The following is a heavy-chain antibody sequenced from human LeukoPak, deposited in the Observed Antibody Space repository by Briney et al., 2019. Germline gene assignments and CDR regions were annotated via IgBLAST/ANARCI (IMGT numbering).Heavy chain of an antibody. D-gene: IGHD3-22*01. J-gene: IGHJ4*02. CDR2: INPNSGGT. CDR3: ARDRAYYDSSGPDY. Sequence: ASVKVSCKASGYTFTGYYMHWLRQAPGQGLEWMGWINPNSGGTNYAQKFQGRVTMTRDTSISTAYMELSRLRSDDTAVYYCARDRAYYDSSGPDYWGQGTLVTVSS. CDR1: GYTFTGYY. V-gene: IGHV1-2*02.